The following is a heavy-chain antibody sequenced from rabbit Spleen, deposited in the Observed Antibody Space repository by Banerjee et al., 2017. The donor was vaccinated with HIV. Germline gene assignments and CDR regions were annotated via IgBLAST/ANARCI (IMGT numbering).Heavy chain of an antibody. CDR2: IDAGSSGFT. D-gene: IGHD1-1*01. CDR1: GVSLSSRSY. CDR3: ARDSSSSFSSYGMDL. V-gene: IGHV1S40*01. Sequence: QSLGESGGDLVKPGASLTRTCTASGVSLSSRSYMCWVRQAPGKGLEWIACIDAGSSGFTYFATWAKGRFTCSKTSSTTVTLQMTRLTAADTATSFCARDSSSSFSSYGMDLWGQGTLVTVS. J-gene: IGHJ6*01.